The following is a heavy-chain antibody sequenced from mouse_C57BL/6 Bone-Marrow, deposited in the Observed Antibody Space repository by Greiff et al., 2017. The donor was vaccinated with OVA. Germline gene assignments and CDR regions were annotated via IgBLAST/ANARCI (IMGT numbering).Heavy chain of an antibody. CDR1: GYSITSGYY. CDR2: ISYDGSN. Sequence: EVQLQQSGPGLVKPSQSLSLTCSVTGYSITSGYYWNWIRQFPGNKLEWMGYISYDGSNNYNPSLKNRISITRDTSKTQFFLRLNSVTTEDTATYYCARNPCYYDSSSAWFAYWGQGTLVTVSA. D-gene: IGHD1-1*01. V-gene: IGHV3-6*01. CDR3: ARNPCYYDSSSAWFAY. J-gene: IGHJ3*01.